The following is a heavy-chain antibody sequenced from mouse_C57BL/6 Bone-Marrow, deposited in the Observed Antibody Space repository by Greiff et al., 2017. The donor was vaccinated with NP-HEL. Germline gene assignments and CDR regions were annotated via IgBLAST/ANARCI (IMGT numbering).Heavy chain of an antibody. CDR1: GFTFSSYG. V-gene: IGHV5-6*01. Sequence: DVHLVESGGDLVKPGGSLKLSCAASGFTFSSYGMSWVRQTPDKRLEWVATISSGGSYTYYPDSVKGRFTISRDNAKNTLYLQMSSLKSEDTAMYYCARLYYYGSSPFDYWGQGTTLTVSS. J-gene: IGHJ2*01. CDR3: ARLYYYGSSPFDY. CDR2: ISSGGSYT. D-gene: IGHD1-1*01.